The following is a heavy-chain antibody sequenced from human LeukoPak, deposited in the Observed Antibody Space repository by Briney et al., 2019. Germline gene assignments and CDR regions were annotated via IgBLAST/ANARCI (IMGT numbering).Heavy chain of an antibody. D-gene: IGHD5/OR15-5a*01. V-gene: IGHV3-21*04. CDR1: GFTFSSYS. CDR2: IRSSSSYI. J-gene: IGHJ6*03. CDR3: ARVGGHSVPTRETASRYIDV. Sequence: PGGSLRLSCAAPGFTFSSYSMTSVRQAPGKGLERVSSIRSSSSYIYYADSVKGRFTISRDNAKNSTYLQMDSLRAEDTAVYYCARVGGHSVPTRETASRYIDVWGKGISVTVSS.